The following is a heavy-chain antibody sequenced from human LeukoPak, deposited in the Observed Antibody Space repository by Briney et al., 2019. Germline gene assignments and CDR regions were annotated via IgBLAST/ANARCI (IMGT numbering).Heavy chain of an antibody. J-gene: IGHJ6*03. V-gene: IGHV3-33*06. CDR1: GFTFSSYG. D-gene: IGHD4-17*01. CDR3: AKSYGDYLSYYYYYYMDV. Sequence: PGRSLRLSCAASGFTFSSYGMHWVRQAPAKGLEWVAVMWYDGSNKYYADSVKGRFTISRDNPKNTLYLQMNSLRAEDTAVYYCAKSYGDYLSYYYYYYMDVWGKGTAVTVSS. CDR2: MWYDGSNK.